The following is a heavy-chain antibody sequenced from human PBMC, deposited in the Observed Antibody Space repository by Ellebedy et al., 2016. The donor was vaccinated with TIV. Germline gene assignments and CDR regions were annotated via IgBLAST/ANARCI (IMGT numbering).Heavy chain of an antibody. CDR3: AREEWLTLDY. CDR2: TYYRSNWYN. J-gene: IGHJ4*02. D-gene: IGHD6-19*01. Sequence: SQTLSLTCAISGDSVSSNSAAWNWIRQSPSRGLEWLGRTYYRSNWYNDYAVAVNSRITINPATSKNQFSLQLKSVTPEDTAVYYCAREEWLTLDYWGQGTLVTVSS. CDR1: GDSVSSNSAA. V-gene: IGHV6-1*01.